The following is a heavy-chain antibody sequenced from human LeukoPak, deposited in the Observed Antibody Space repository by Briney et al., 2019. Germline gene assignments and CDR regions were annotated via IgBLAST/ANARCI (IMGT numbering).Heavy chain of an antibody. D-gene: IGHD2-2*01. J-gene: IGHJ5*02. V-gene: IGHV3-11*04. CDR3: ARDYQTGDWVSWFDP. CDR1: GFTFSNAW. Sequence: PGGSLRLSCAASGFTFSNAWMSWVRQAPGKGLEWVSYISSSGSTIYYADSVKGRFTISRDNAKNSLYLQMNSLRAEDTAVYYCARDYQTGDWVSWFDPWGQGTLVTVSS. CDR2: ISSSGSTI.